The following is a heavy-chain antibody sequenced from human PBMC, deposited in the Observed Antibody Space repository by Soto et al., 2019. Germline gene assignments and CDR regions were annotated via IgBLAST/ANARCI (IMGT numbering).Heavy chain of an antibody. V-gene: IGHV3-30-3*01. Sequence: GGSLRLSCAASGFTFSSYAMHWVRQAPGKGLEWVAVIPYDGSNKYYADSVKGRFTISRDNSKNTLYLQMNSLRAEDTAVYYCARDPLYYYDSPGYWGQGTLVTVS. CDR1: GFTFSSYA. J-gene: IGHJ4*02. CDR3: ARDPLYYYDSPGY. CDR2: IPYDGSNK. D-gene: IGHD3-22*01.